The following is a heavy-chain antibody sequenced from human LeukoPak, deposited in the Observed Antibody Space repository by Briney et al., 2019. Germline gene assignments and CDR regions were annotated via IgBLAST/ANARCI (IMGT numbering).Heavy chain of an antibody. J-gene: IGHJ4*02. CDR2: INHSGGT. CDR3: ARGRQLNDY. V-gene: IGHV4-34*01. D-gene: IGHD5-24*01. Sequence: PSETLSLTCAVYGGSFSGYYWSWIRQPPGKGLEWIGEINHSGGTNYNPSLKSRVTISVDTPKNQFSLKLSSVTAADTAVYYCARGRQLNDYWGQGTLVTVSS. CDR1: GGSFSGYY.